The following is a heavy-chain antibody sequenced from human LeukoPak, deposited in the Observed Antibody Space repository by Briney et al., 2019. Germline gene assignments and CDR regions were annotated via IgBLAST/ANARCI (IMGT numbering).Heavy chain of an antibody. CDR1: GYTFTSYY. CDR2: INPSVGST. J-gene: IGHJ4*02. V-gene: IGHV1-46*01. Sequence: ASVKVSCKASGYTFTSYYMHWVRQAPGQGLEWMGIINPSVGSTNYAQKFQGRVTMTRDTSTSTVYMEWSSLRSEDAAVYYCARDQVVATAPDRPFDYWGQGTLVTVSS. D-gene: IGHD5-12*01. CDR3: ARDQVVATAPDRPFDY.